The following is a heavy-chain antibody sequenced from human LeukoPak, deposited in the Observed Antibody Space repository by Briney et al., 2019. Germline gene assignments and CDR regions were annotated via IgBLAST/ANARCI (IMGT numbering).Heavy chain of an antibody. D-gene: IGHD3-22*01. J-gene: IGHJ4*02. Sequence: SETLSLTCAVYGGSFSGYYWTWIRQPPGKGLEWIGEINHSGNTNYNPSLKSRVTISVDTSKNQFSLKLSSVTAADTAVYYCARGPYDSSRDWGQGTLVTVSS. CDR1: GGSFSGYY. CDR3: ARGPYDSSRD. CDR2: INHSGNT. V-gene: IGHV4-34*01.